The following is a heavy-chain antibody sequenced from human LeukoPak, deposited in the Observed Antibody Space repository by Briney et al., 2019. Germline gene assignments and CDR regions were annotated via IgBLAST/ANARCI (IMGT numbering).Heavy chain of an antibody. V-gene: IGHV4-59*08. D-gene: IGHD6-13*01. CDR1: SGSISDYY. CDR3: ARQSSWFQVWFDP. J-gene: IGHJ5*02. CDR2: IYSDGST. Sequence: PSETLSLTCTVSSGSISDYYWSWIRQPPGKGLEWIGYIYSDGSTNYSPSLKSRVTISVDMSKNQFALKLRSVTAADTAVYYCARQSSWFQVWFDPWGRGTLVTVSS.